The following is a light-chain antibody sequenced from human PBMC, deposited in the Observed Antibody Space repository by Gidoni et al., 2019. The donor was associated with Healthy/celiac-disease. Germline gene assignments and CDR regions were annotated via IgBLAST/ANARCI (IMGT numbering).Light chain of an antibody. CDR1: QSVSSY. V-gene: IGKV3-11*01. J-gene: IGKJ3*01. CDR2: DAS. Sequence: IVLTQSPATLSLSPGERATLSCRASQSVSSYLAWYQQKPGQAPRLLIYDASNRATGIPDRLSGSGSGTDFTLTISSLEPEDFAVYYCQQRSNYAFGPGTKVDIK. CDR3: QQRSNYA.